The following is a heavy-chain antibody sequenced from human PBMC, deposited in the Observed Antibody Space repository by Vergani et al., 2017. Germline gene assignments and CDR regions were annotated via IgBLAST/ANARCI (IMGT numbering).Heavy chain of an antibody. CDR1: GYTFTSYG. J-gene: IGHJ5*02. CDR3: AREPDIVVVPAAMGGWFDP. Sequence: QVQLVQSGAEVKKPGASVKVSCKASGYTFTSYGISWVRQAPGQGLEWMGWISAYNGNTNYAQKLQGRVTMTTETSKRTAYMELRSLRSDDTAVYYCAREPDIVVVPAAMGGWFDPWGQGTLVTVSS. D-gene: IGHD2-2*01. V-gene: IGHV1-18*01. CDR2: ISAYNGNT.